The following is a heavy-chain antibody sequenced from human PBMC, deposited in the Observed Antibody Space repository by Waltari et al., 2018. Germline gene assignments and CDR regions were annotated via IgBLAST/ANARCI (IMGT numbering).Heavy chain of an antibody. CDR2: IYYSGST. Sequence: QLQLQESGPGLVKPSETLSLTCTVSGGSISSSSYYWGWIRQPPGKGLEWIGSIYYSGSTYYNPSLKSRVTISVDTSKNQFSLKLSSVTAADTAVYYCAIMAARYYFDYWGQGTLVTVSS. CDR3: AIMAARYYFDY. D-gene: IGHD1-26*01. V-gene: IGHV4-39*07. J-gene: IGHJ4*02. CDR1: GGSISSSSYY.